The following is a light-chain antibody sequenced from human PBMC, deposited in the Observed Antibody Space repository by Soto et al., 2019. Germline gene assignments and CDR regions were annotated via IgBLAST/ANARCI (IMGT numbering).Light chain of an antibody. CDR2: VND. Sequence: QSVLTQPPSVSGAPGHRGTISCTGSSSNIGANHDVHWYRQLPGTAPKLLIYVNDNRPSGVSDRFSGSRSGTSAVLAITGLQTEDEADYYCQSYDHSLTSVVFGGGTKVTVL. CDR3: QSYDHSLTSVV. CDR1: SSNIGANHD. J-gene: IGLJ2*01. V-gene: IGLV1-40*01.